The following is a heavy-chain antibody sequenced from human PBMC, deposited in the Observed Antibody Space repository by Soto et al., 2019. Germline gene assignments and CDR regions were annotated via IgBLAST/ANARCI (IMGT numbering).Heavy chain of an antibody. Sequence: SETLSPTCAVYGGSFRGYYWSWIRQPPGKGLEWIGEINHSGSTNYNPSLKSRVTISVDTSKNQFSLKLSSVTAADTAVYYCARGSDRGYSFWSQGTLVTVS. J-gene: IGHJ4*02. CDR2: INHSGST. D-gene: IGHD5-18*01. V-gene: IGHV4-34*01. CDR3: ARGSDRGYSF. CDR1: GGSFRGYY.